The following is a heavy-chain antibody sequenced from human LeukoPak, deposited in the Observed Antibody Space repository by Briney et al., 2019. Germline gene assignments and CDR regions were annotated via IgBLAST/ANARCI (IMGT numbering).Heavy chain of an antibody. CDR3: ARDGLSSWSTHYYYYGMDV. Sequence: GRSLRLSCAASGFTFSSYAMHWVRQAPGKGLEWVAVISYDGSNKYYADSVKGRFTISRDNSKNTLYLQMNSLRAEDTAVYYCARDGLSSWSTHYYYYGMDVWGQGTTVTVSS. D-gene: IGHD6-13*01. CDR1: GFTFSSYA. CDR2: ISYDGSNK. J-gene: IGHJ6*02. V-gene: IGHV3-30-3*01.